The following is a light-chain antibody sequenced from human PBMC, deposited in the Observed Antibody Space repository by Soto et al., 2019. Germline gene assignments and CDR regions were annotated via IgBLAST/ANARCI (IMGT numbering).Light chain of an antibody. J-gene: IGKJ4*01. Sequence: EIVMTQYPATLSVSPGEGATLSCRASQSVNIYLAWYQQKPGQAPRLLIFGASSRATGIPARFSGSGSGTEFNLTISSLQSEDFAVYFCQQYDDWLRLTFGGGTKVDIK. CDR3: QQYDDWLRLT. CDR1: QSVNIY. V-gene: IGKV3D-15*01. CDR2: GAS.